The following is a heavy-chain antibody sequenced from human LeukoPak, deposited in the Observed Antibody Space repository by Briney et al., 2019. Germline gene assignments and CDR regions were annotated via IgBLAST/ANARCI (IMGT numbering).Heavy chain of an antibody. CDR3: TTGLAGH. CDR1: GFTFSNAW. J-gene: IGHJ4*02. CDR2: IKSKSYGGTT. Sequence: GGSLRLSCAASGFTFSNAWMSWVRQAPGKGLEWVGLIKSKSYGGTTDYVAPVKGRFTISRDDSKNMLYLQMNSLKTEDTAVYYCTTGLAGHWGQGTLVTVSS. V-gene: IGHV3-15*01.